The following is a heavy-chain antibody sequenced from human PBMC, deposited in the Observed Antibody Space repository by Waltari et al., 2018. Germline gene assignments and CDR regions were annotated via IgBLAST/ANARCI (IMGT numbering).Heavy chain of an antibody. Sequence: QVQLQQWGAGLLKPSETLSLTCAVYGGSFSGYYWSWIRQPPGKGLEWIGEINHSGSTNYNPSLKSRVTISVDTSKNQFSLKLSSVTAADTAVYYGARGRKRWLQELYGMDVWGQGTTVTVSS. CDR2: INHSGST. V-gene: IGHV4-34*01. J-gene: IGHJ6*02. CDR1: GGSFSGYY. CDR3: ARGRKRWLQELYGMDV. D-gene: IGHD5-12*01.